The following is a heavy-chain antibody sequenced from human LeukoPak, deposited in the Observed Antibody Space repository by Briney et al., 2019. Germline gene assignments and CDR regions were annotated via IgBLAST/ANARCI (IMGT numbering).Heavy chain of an antibody. CDR1: GFTCSSYY. D-gene: IGHD2-2*02. Sequence: GGPVRLSCASSGFTCSSYYMSLIRQAPGKGPGLVSYIVSSDRTIYYADSVKGRFTISKDHAKTALYLQMISLSAEDTAVYYCARDGSRYCSSTSCYSGYYYYGMDVWGQETTVTVSS. J-gene: IGHJ6*02. V-gene: IGHV3-11*01. CDR2: IVSSDRTI. CDR3: ARDGSRYCSSTSCYSGYYYYGMDV.